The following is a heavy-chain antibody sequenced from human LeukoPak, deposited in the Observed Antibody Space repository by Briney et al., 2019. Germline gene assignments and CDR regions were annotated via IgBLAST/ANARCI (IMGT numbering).Heavy chain of an antibody. CDR2: IYYSGST. D-gene: IGHD3/OR15-3a*01. Sequence: PSETLSLTCTVSGGSISSYYWGWIRQPPGKGLEWIGYIYYSGSTNYNPSLKSRVTISVDTSKNQFSLKLSSVTAADTAVYYCATEAIGRVGWFDPWGQGTLVTVSS. J-gene: IGHJ5*02. V-gene: IGHV4-59*01. CDR3: ATEAIGRVGWFDP. CDR1: GGSISSYY.